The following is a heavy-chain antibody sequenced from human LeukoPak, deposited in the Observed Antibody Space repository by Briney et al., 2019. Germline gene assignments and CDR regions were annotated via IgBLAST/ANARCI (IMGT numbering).Heavy chain of an antibody. CDR3: ARGGTGNWFDP. V-gene: IGHV4-38-2*01. J-gene: IGHJ5*02. D-gene: IGHD1-1*01. CDR2: IYHSVST. Sequence: SETLSLTCAVSGYSISSGYYWGWIRQPPGKGLEWIGSIYHSVSTYYNPSLKSRVTISVDTSKNQFSLKLSSVTAADTAVYYCARGGTGNWFDPWGQGTLVTVSS. CDR1: GYSISSGYY.